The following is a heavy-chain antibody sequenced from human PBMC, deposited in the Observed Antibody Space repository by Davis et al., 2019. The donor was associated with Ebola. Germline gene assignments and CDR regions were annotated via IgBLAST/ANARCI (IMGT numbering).Heavy chain of an antibody. J-gene: IGHJ3*02. CDR3: TRGWGRSGFDI. D-gene: IGHD3-3*01. CDR2: TYYRSKWYN. CDR1: GDSVSINRGA. Sequence: HSQTLSLTCAISGDSVSINRGAWNWIRHPPSRCLDWLGRTYYRSKWYNDYAVPVKSRLTINPDTSKNQFSLQLNSVTPEDTAAYYCTRGWGRSGFDIWGHGTMVTVSS. V-gene: IGHV6-1*01.